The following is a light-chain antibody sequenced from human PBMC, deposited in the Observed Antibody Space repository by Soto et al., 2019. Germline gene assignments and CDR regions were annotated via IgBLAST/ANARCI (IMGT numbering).Light chain of an antibody. J-gene: IGKJ1*01. CDR1: QGISTY. Sequence: DIQMTQSPSSLSASVGDRVTITCRASQGISTYLNWYQQKPGKAPKLLIYAASSLQSGVPSRFSGSESETDFTLTISSLQPEDFANYSCQQSSSTTWTFGQG. CDR2: AAS. CDR3: QQSSSTTWT. V-gene: IGKV1-39*01.